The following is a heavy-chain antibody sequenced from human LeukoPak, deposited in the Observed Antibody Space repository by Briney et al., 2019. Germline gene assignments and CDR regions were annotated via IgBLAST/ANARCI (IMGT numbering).Heavy chain of an antibody. CDR3: VRALRTTVTRFWFDP. D-gene: IGHD4-17*01. CDR1: GYTFTSHD. J-gene: IGHJ5*02. Sequence: GASVKVSCKASGYTFTSHDINWVRQAAGQGLEWMGWMNPNSDNKGYAQNFQGRVTMTRNTSISTAYMELSSLRSEDTAVYYCVRALRTTVTRFWFDPWGQRTLVTVSS. CDR2: MNPNSDNK. V-gene: IGHV1-8*01.